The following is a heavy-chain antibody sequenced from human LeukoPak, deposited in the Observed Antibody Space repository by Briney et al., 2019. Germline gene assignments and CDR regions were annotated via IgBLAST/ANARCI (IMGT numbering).Heavy chain of an antibody. CDR2: IGSSSSTI. Sequence: GGSLRLSCAASGFTFSTYSMNWVRQAPGKGLEWVSYIGSSSSTIYYADSVKGRFTISRDNAKNSLYLQMNSLRAEDTAVYYCARDPYCSGGSCYDGLDYWGQGTLVTVSS. J-gene: IGHJ4*02. V-gene: IGHV3-48*04. D-gene: IGHD2-15*01. CDR1: GFTFSTYS. CDR3: ARDPYCSGGSCYDGLDY.